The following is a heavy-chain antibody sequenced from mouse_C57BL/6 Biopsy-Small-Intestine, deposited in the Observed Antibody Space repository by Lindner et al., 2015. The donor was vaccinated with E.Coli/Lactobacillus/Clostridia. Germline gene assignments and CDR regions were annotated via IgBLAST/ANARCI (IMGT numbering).Heavy chain of an antibody. J-gene: IGHJ3*01. D-gene: IGHD4-1*01. CDR3: ARELVAY. V-gene: IGHV5-17*01. Sequence: VQLQESGGGLVKPGGSLKLSCAASGFTFSDYGMHWVRQAPEKGLEWVAYISSGSSTIYYADTVKGRFTISRDNAMNTLFLQMTSLRSEDTAMYYCARELVAYWGQGTLVTVSA. CDR2: ISSGSSTI. CDR1: GFTFSDYG.